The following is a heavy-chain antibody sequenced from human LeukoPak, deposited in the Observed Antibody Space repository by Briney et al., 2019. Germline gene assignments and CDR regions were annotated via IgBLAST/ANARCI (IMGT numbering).Heavy chain of an antibody. V-gene: IGHV3-20*04. CDR3: ARPASGWYSAAFDY. CDR2: LNWRGDRT. CDR1: GYTFDAYG. J-gene: IGHJ4*02. D-gene: IGHD6-19*01. Sequence: GGSLRLSCAASGYTFDAYGMGWVRQAPWKGLEWVSGLNWRGDRTGYADSVKGRFTISRDNTKNSLYLQMDSLRVEDTALYYCARPASGWYSAAFDYWGQGTLVTVSS.